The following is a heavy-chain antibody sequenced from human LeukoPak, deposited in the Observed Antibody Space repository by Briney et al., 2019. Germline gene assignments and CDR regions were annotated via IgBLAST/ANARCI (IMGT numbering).Heavy chain of an antibody. D-gene: IGHD6-19*01. V-gene: IGHV1-18*01. J-gene: IGHJ4*02. CDR2: IYGDNGDT. CDR1: GYTFTSYG. Sequence: ASVKVSCKASGYTFTSYGISWVRQAPGQRLEWMGWIYGDNGDTKYSQEFQGRVTITRDTSASTAYMELSSLRSDDTAVYYCAIDSGEQWLVLVYWGQGTLVTVSS. CDR3: AIDSGEQWLVLVY.